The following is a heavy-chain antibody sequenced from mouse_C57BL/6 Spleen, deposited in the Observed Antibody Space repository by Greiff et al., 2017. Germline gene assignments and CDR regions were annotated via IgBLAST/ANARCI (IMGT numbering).Heavy chain of an antibody. D-gene: IGHD1-1*01. J-gene: IGHJ3*01. CDR1: GYTFTSYW. CDR2: IYPGSGST. CDR3: AVAHDGNFAY. V-gene: IGHV1-55*01. Sequence: VKLMESGAELVKPGASVKMSCKASGYTFTSYWITWVKQRPGQGLEWIGDIYPGSGSTNYNEKFKSKATLTVDTSSSTAYMQLSSLTSEDSAVYYCAVAHDGNFAYWGQGTLVTVSA.